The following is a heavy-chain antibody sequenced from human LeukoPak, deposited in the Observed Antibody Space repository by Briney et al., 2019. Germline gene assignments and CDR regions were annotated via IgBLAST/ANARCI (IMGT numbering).Heavy chain of an antibody. CDR3: ARDQQWLGFFDY. J-gene: IGHJ4*02. V-gene: IGHV3-23*01. D-gene: IGHD6-19*01. CDR1: GFTFSSYA. Sequence: GGSLRLSCAASGFTFSSYAMNWVRQAPGKGLEWVSAISGSGDSTDYADSVKGRFPISRDNSKNTLYLQMNSLRAEDTAVYYCARDQQWLGFFDYWGQGTLVTVSS. CDR2: ISGSGDST.